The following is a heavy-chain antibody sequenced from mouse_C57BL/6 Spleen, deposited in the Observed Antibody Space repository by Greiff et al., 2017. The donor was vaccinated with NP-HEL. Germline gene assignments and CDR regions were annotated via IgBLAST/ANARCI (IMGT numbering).Heavy chain of an antibody. J-gene: IGHJ1*03. CDR2: ISYDGSN. D-gene: IGHD1-1*01. CDR1: GYSITSGYY. Sequence: EVQLQESGPGLVKPSQSLSLTCSVTGYSITSGYYWNWIRQFPGNKLEWMGYISYDGSNNYNPSLKNRISITRDTSKNQFFLKLNSVTTEDTATYYCARGIYYYGSSGDWYFDVWGTGTTVTVSS. CDR3: ARGIYYYGSSGDWYFDV. V-gene: IGHV3-6*01.